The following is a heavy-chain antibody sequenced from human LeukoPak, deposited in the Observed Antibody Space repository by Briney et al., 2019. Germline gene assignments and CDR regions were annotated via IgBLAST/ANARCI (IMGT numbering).Heavy chain of an antibody. J-gene: IGHJ6*02. CDR2: MNPNSGNT. Sequence: ASVKVSCKASGYTFTSYDINWVRQATGQGLEWMGWMNPNSGNTGYAQKFQGRVTMTRNTSISTAYMELSSLRSEDTAVYYCARGPKIYCSSTSCSDGMDVWGQGTLVTVSS. CDR1: GYTFTSYD. D-gene: IGHD2-2*01. CDR3: ARGPKIYCSSTSCSDGMDV. V-gene: IGHV1-8*01.